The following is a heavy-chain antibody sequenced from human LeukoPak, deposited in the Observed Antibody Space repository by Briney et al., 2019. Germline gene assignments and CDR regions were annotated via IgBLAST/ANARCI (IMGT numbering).Heavy chain of an antibody. D-gene: IGHD6-13*01. V-gene: IGHV5-10-1*01. CDR3: ARQYSSSWYLFDY. Sequence: GESLKISCKGSGYSFTSYWISWVRQMPGKGLEWMGRIDPSDSYTNYSPSFQGRVTISADKSISTAYLQWSSLKASDTAMYYCARQYSSSWYLFDYWGQGTLVTVSS. J-gene: IGHJ4*02. CDR1: GYSFTSYW. CDR2: IDPSDSYT.